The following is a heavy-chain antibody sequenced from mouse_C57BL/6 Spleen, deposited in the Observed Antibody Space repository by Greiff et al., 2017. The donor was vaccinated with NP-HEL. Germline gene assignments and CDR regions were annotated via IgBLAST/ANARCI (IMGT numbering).Heavy chain of an antibody. CDR2: IYPGDGDT. CDR1: GYAFSSSW. J-gene: IGHJ2*01. Sequence: VQLQQSGPELVKPGASVKISCKASGYAFSSSWMNWVKQRPGKGLEWIGRIYPGDGDTNYNGKFKGKATLTADKSSSTAYMQLSSLTSEDSAVYFCARSIYYDYDEYYFDYWGQGTTLTVSS. V-gene: IGHV1-82*01. CDR3: ARSIYYDYDEYYFDY. D-gene: IGHD2-4*01.